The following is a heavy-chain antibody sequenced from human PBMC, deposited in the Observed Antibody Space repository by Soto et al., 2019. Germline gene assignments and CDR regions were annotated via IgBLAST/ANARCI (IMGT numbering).Heavy chain of an antibody. V-gene: IGHV3-74*01. CDR1: GFTFSSYW. D-gene: IGHD1-26*01. Sequence: EVQLLESGGGLVQSGGSLRLSCAASGFTFSSYWMHWVRQAPGKGLVWVSRINSDGSSTTYADSVKGRYTISRDNAKNTLYLEMNSLRAEDTAVYYCARASWELPLDYWGQGTLVTVSS. CDR2: INSDGSST. J-gene: IGHJ4*02. CDR3: ARASWELPLDY.